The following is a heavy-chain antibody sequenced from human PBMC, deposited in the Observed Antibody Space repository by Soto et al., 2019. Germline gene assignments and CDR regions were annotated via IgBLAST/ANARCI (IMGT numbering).Heavy chain of an antibody. Sequence: SLRLSCAASGFTFSSYAMSWVRQAPGKGLEWVSAISGSGGSTYYADSAKGRFTISRDNSKNTLYLQMNSLRAEDTAVYYCAKANRGGSSWYDYGMDVWGQGTTVTVSS. CDR2: ISGSGGST. J-gene: IGHJ6*02. V-gene: IGHV3-23*01. CDR3: AKANRGGSSWYDYGMDV. D-gene: IGHD6-13*01. CDR1: GFTFSSYA.